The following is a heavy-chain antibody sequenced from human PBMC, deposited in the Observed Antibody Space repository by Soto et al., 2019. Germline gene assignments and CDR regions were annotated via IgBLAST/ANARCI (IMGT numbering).Heavy chain of an antibody. V-gene: IGHV1-2*04. CDR1: GYTFTGYY. J-gene: IGHJ3*02. D-gene: IGHD3-22*01. Sequence: ASVKVSCKASGYTFTGYYMHWVRQAPGQGLEWMGWINPNRGGKSYAQKFQGWVTITRDTSISTAYMELSRLRSDDTAVYYCACLDFFYDSSGYDAFDIWGQGTMVTVSS. CDR2: INPNRGGK. CDR3: ACLDFFYDSSGYDAFDI.